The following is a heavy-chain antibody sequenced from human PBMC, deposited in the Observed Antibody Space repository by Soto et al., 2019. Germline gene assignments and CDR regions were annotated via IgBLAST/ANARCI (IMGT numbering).Heavy chain of an antibody. J-gene: IGHJ5*02. CDR2: IIAYNGNT. CDR3: ARDVGVVAATNWFDP. Sequence: ASVKVSCKASGGTFSSYAISWVRQAPGQGLEWMGWIIAYNGNTNYAQKLQGRVTMTTDTSTSTAYMELRSLRSDDTAVYYCARDVGVVAATNWFDPWGQGTLVTVSS. D-gene: IGHD2-15*01. CDR1: GGTFSSYA. V-gene: IGHV1-18*01.